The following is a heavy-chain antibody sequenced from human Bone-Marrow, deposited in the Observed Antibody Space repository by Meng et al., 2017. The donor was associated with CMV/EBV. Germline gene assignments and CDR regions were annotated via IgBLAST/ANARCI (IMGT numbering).Heavy chain of an antibody. CDR3: ATIAAAGKGSDY. J-gene: IGHJ4*02. D-gene: IGHD6-13*01. Sequence: GGSLRLSCAASGFTVSSNYMNWVRQAPGKGLEWVSVIYSGGSTYYADSVKGRFTISGDNSKNTLYLQMNSLRAEDTAVYYCATIAAAGKGSDYWGQGTLVTVSS. CDR1: GFTVSSNY. V-gene: IGHV3-53*01. CDR2: IYSGGST.